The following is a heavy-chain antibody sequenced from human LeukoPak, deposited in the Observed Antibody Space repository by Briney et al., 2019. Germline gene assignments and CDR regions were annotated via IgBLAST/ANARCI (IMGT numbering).Heavy chain of an antibody. J-gene: IGHJ6*03. CDR3: TTFHYYDNGGPLAGYYYMDV. D-gene: IGHD3-22*01. CDR1: GFTFSSYG. V-gene: IGHV3-15*01. CDR2: IISKTDGGTT. Sequence: PGGSLRLSCAASGFTFSSYGMSWVRQAPGKGLEWVGRIISKTDGGTTDYAAPVKGRFTISRDDSKNTLYLQMNSLKTEDTAVYYCTTFHYYDNGGPLAGYYYMDVWGKGTTVTISS.